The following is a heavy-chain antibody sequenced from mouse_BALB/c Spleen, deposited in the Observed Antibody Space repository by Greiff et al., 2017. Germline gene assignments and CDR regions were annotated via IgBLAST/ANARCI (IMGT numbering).Heavy chain of an antibody. D-gene: IGHD1-2*01. J-gene: IGHJ2*01. CDR1: GYTFTSYW. V-gene: IGHV1-69*02. CDR2: IYPSDSYT. CDR3: TRSFITTAPFDY. Sequence: QVQLQQPGAELVRPGASVKLSCKASGYTFTSYWINWVKQRPGQGLEWIGNIYPSDSYTNYNQKFKDKATLTVDKSSSTAYMQLSSPTAEDSAVYYCTRSFITTAPFDYWGQGTTLTVSS.